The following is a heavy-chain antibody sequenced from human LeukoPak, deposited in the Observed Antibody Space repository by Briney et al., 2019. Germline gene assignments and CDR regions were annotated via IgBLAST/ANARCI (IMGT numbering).Heavy chain of an antibody. V-gene: IGHV4-34*01. CDR3: ARQTSYGHFDY. CDR2: INHSGST. Sequence: SETLSLTCAVYGGSFSGYYRSWIRQPPGKGLEWIGEINHSGSTNYNPSLKSRVTISVDTSKNQFSLKLSSVTAADTAVYYCARQTSYGHFDYWGQGTLVTVSS. CDR1: GGSFSGYY. J-gene: IGHJ4*02. D-gene: IGHD3-10*01.